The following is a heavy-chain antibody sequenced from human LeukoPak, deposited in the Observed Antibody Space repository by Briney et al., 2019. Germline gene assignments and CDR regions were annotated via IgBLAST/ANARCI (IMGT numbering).Heavy chain of an antibody. CDR3: ARGPLNEYSSSSGYYYYGVDV. V-gene: IGHV3-21*01. J-gene: IGHJ6*02. CDR1: GFTFRSYS. CDR2: ISTSSSYM. D-gene: IGHD6-6*01. Sequence: GSLRLSCAASGFTFRSYSMNWVRQAPGKGLEWVSSISTSSSYMYYVDSVKGRFTISRDNAKNSLYLQMNSLRAEDTAVYFCARGPLNEYSSSSGYYYYGVDVWGQGTTVTVSS.